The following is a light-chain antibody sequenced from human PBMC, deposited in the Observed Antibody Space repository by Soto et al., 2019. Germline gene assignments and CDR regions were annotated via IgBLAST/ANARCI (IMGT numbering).Light chain of an antibody. Sequence: QSVLTQPASVSGSPGQSITISCTGTSSDIGAYNYVSWYQQYPGKAPKLMIYGVTNRPSGVSNRFSGSKTGNTASLTISGLQAEDEADYYCFSHRSGDSHVFGPGTKVTVL. CDR1: SSDIGAYNY. J-gene: IGLJ1*01. CDR3: FSHRSGDSHV. V-gene: IGLV2-14*01. CDR2: GVT.